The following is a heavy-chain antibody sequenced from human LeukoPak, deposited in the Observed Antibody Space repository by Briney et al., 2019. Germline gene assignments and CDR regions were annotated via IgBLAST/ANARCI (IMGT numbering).Heavy chain of an antibody. D-gene: IGHD3-22*01. Sequence: GRSLRLSCAASGFTFSSYGMYWVRQAPGKGLEWVAVISYDGSNKYYADSVKGRFTISRDNSKNTLYLQMNSLRAEDTAVYYCAKDLSPYYYDSSGYYFDYYYGMDVWGQGTTVTVSS. J-gene: IGHJ6*02. V-gene: IGHV3-30*18. CDR1: GFTFSSYG. CDR2: ISYDGSNK. CDR3: AKDLSPYYYDSSGYYFDYYYGMDV.